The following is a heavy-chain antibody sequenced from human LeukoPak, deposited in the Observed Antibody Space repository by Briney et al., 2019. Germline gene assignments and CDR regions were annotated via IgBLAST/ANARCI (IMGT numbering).Heavy chain of an antibody. D-gene: IGHD3-16*01. CDR3: ARDHNWGFDH. CDR1: GFSFSSYG. J-gene: IGHJ4*02. Sequence: PGGSLRLSCAAIGFSFSSYGMHWVRQAPGKGLEWVAVIWYDGSNKYYADSVKGRFTISRDNSKNTLYLQMNSLSAEDTAVYYCARDHNWGFDHWGQGTLVTVSS. V-gene: IGHV3-33*01. CDR2: IWYDGSNK.